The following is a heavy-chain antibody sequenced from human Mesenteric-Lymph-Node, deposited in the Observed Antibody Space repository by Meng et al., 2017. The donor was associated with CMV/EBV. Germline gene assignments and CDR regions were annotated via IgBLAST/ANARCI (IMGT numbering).Heavy chain of an antibody. V-gene: IGHV4-34*01. CDR2: INHSGST. Sequence: AVDGGSFSGYYWSWIRQPPGKGLEWIGEINHSGSTNYNPSLKSRVTISVDTSKNQFSLKLSSVTAADTAVYYCARRKVATRNWYFDLWGRGTLVTVSS. CDR1: GGSFSGYY. D-gene: IGHD5-12*01. J-gene: IGHJ2*01. CDR3: ARRKVATRNWYFDL.